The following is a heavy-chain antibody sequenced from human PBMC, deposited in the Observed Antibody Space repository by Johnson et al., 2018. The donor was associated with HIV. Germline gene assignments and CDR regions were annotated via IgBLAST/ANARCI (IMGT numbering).Heavy chain of an antibody. CDR3: ARVGMWFGGYDAFDI. V-gene: IGHV3-30*04. CDR1: GFTFSSYA. D-gene: IGHD3-10*01. CDR2: ISYDGSNK. Sequence: QVQLVESGGGLVKPGGSLRLSCAASGFTFSSYAMHWVRQAPGKGLEWVAVISYDGSNKYYADSVKGRFTISRDNSKNTLYLQMSSLRPEDTAVYYCARVGMWFGGYDAFDIWGQGTMVTVSS. J-gene: IGHJ3*02.